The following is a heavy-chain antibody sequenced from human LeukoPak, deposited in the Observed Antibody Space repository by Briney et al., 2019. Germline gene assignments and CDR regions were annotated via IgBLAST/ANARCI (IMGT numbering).Heavy chain of an antibody. CDR3: ARAESDAFDI. V-gene: IGHV3-23*01. CDR1: GFTFSSYA. Sequence: PGGSLRLSCAASGFTFSSYAMTWVRQAPGKGLEWVSTIPSSGDSTHYADSVKGRFTISRDNSKNTLYLQMSSLGAEDTAVYYCARAESDAFDIWGQGTMVTVSS. CDR2: IPSSGDST. J-gene: IGHJ3*02.